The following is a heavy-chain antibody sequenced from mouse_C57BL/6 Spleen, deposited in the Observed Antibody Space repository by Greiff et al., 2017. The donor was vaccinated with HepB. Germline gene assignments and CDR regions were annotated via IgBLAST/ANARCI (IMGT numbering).Heavy chain of an antibody. J-gene: IGHJ3*01. CDR3: ASLGGAWFAY. CDR1: GYSITSGYY. Sequence: DVKLQESGPGLVKPSQSLSLTCSVTGYSITSGYYWNWIRQFPGNKLEWMGYISYDGSNNYNPSLKNRISITRDTSKNQFFLKLNSVTTEDTATYYCASLGGAWFAYWGQGTLVTVSA. D-gene: IGHD3-3*01. V-gene: IGHV3-6*01. CDR2: ISYDGSN.